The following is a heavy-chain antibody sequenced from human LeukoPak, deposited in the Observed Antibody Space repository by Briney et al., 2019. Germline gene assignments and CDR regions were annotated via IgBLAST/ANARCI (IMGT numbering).Heavy chain of an antibody. J-gene: IGHJ4*02. Sequence: SETLSLTCAVYGGSFSGYYWSRIRQPPGKGLEWIGEINHSGSTNQNPSLKSRVTISVDTSKNQFSLKLSSVTAADTAVYYCAREVRTWFGELELDYWGQGTLVTVSS. CDR1: GGSFSGYY. CDR3: AREVRTWFGELELDY. V-gene: IGHV4-34*01. CDR2: INHSGST. D-gene: IGHD3-10*01.